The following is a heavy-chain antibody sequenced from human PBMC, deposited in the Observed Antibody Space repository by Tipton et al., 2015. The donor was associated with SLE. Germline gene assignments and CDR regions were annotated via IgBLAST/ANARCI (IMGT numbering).Heavy chain of an antibody. CDR2: ISSTGIYI. CDR1: GFTFSYYN. D-gene: IGHD3-10*01. Sequence: GSLRLSCTASGFTFSYYNMNWVRQAPGEGLEWVSSISSTGIYIYNADPLKGRFTISRDNAKNSLYLRMNSLRAEDTAVYYSARDRGPEGSGWYFDLWGRGTLVTVSS. J-gene: IGHJ2*01. CDR3: ARDRGPEGSGWYFDL. V-gene: IGHV3-21*03.